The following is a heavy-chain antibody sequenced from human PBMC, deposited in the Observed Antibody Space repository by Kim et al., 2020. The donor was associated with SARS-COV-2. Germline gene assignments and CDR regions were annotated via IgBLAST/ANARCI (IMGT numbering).Heavy chain of an antibody. D-gene: IGHD3-10*01. J-gene: IGHJ4*02. V-gene: IGHV4-39*07. Sequence: SETLSLTCTVSGGSISSSSYYWGWIRQPPGKGLEWIGSIYYSGSTYYNPSLKSRVTISVDTSKNQFSLKLSSVTAADTAVYYCARVAYYYGSGSWFDYWGQGTLVTVSS. CDR2: IYYSGST. CDR3: ARVAYYYGSGSWFDY. CDR1: GGSISSSSYY.